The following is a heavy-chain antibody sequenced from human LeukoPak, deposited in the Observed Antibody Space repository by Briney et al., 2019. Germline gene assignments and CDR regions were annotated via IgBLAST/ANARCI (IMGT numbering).Heavy chain of an antibody. Sequence: PGGSLRLSCAASGFTFSSYGMHWVRQAPGKGLEWVAVIWYDGSNKYYADSVKGRFTISRDNSKNTLYLQMNSLRAEDTAVYCCARGWYGSGLGMDVWGKGTTVTVSS. V-gene: IGHV3-33*01. CDR3: ARGWYGSGLGMDV. CDR1: GFTFSSYG. D-gene: IGHD3-10*01. CDR2: IWYDGSNK. J-gene: IGHJ6*04.